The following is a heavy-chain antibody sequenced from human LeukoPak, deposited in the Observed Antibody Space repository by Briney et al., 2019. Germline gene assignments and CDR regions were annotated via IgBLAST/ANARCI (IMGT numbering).Heavy chain of an antibody. CDR1: GFTFSNAW. Sequence: PGGSLRLSCAASGFTFSNAWMSWVRQAPGKGLEWVGRIKSKTDGGTTDYAAPVKGRFTISRDDSKNTLYLQMNSLKTEDTAVYYCTTKSGPATGYCSGGSCYPGLYYYYYMDVWGQGTLVTVSS. D-gene: IGHD2-15*01. J-gene: IGHJ6*03. V-gene: IGHV3-15*01. CDR2: IKSKTDGGTT. CDR3: TTKSGPATGYCSGGSCYPGLYYYYYMDV.